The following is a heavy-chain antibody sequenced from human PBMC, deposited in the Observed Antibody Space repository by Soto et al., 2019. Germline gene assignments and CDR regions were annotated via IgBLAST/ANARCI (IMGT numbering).Heavy chain of an antibody. CDR3: AKLPHDGSGSYYNVIRDY. D-gene: IGHD3-10*01. J-gene: IGHJ4*02. CDR1: GFTFRSYA. CDR2: ISGSGGST. Sequence: PGGSLRLSCAASGFTFRSYAMSWVRQAPGKGLEWVSAISGSGGSTYYADSVKGRFTISRDNSKNTLYLQMNSLRAEDTAVYYCAKLPHDGSGSYYNVIRDYWGQGTLVTVSS. V-gene: IGHV3-23*01.